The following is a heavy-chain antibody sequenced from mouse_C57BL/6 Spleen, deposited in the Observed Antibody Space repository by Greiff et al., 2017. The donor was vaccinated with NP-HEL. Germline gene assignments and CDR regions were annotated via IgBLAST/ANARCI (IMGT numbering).Heavy chain of an antibody. CDR3: TTNSYYVWFAY. D-gene: IGHD2-12*01. CDR1: GFNIKDDY. V-gene: IGHV14-4*01. CDR2: IDPENGDT. J-gene: IGHJ3*01. Sequence: VQLQQSGAELVRPGASVKLSCTASGFNIKDDYMHWVKQRPEQGLEWVGWIDPENGDTEFASKFQGKATITADTSSNTAYLQLSSLTSEDTAVYYCTTNSYYVWFAYWGQGTLVTVSA.